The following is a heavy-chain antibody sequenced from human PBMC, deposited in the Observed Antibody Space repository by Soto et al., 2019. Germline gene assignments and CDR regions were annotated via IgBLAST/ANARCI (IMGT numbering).Heavy chain of an antibody. CDR3: ASGGNWFDP. D-gene: IGHD3-16*01. Sequence: SETLSLTCNVSGGSISNYYGTWVRQSPEKGLEWIGYMYYNGNINYNPSLKSRVTISIDTSKNQFSLTLKSVTAADTAVYYCASGGNWFDPWGKG. CDR2: MYYNGNI. J-gene: IGHJ5*02. V-gene: IGHV4-59*01. CDR1: GGSISNYY.